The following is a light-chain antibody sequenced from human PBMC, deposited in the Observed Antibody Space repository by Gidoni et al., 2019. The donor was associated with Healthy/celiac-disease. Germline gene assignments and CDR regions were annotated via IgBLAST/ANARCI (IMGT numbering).Light chain of an antibody. CDR3: AAWDDSLSGVV. Sequence: QSVLTQPPSASGTPWHRVTISCSGSSSNIGSNYVYWYQQLPGTAPKLLIYRNNQRPPGVPDRFSGSKSGTSASLAISGLRSEDEADYYCAAWDDSLSGVVFGGGTKLTVL. V-gene: IGLV1-47*01. CDR2: RNN. CDR1: SSNIGSNY. J-gene: IGLJ2*01.